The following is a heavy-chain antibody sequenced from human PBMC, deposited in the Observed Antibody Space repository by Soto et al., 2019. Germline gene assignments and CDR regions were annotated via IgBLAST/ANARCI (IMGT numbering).Heavy chain of an antibody. J-gene: IGHJ5*02. V-gene: IGHV4-61*03. D-gene: IGHD5-18*01. CDR1: GASVSSGTYY. Sequence: QVQLQESGPGLVKASETLSLTCTVSGASVSSGTYYWTWIRQAPGKGLEWIGHIYYTGSTNYNPSLNDRGTISVDTSKNHFSLQLTSVTAADTAVYYCARGAGFSYASTWFDIWGQGTLVTVSS. CDR3: ARGAGFSYASTWFDI. CDR2: IYYTGST.